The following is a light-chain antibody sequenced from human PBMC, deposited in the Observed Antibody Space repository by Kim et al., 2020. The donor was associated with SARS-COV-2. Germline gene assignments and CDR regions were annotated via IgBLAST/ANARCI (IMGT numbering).Light chain of an antibody. CDR2: QDS. CDR3: QAWDSSTLVV. Sequence: YELTQPPSVSVSPGQTASITCSGDKLGDKYACWYQQKPGQSPVLVIYQDSKRPSGIPERFSGSNSGNTATLTISGTQAMDEADYYCQAWDSSTLVVFGGGTQLTVL. J-gene: IGLJ2*01. V-gene: IGLV3-1*01. CDR1: KLGDKY.